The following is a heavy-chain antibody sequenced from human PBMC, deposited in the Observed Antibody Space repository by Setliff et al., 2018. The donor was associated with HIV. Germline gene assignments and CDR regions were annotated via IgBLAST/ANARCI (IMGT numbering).Heavy chain of an antibody. Sequence: PSETLSLTCAVYGGSFSDYYWSWIRLPAGKGLEWIGQIHTTGSTNYNPSLKSRVTISVDTSKNQFSLKLSSVTAADTAVYYCARGSFIGDYYYFDYWGQGTLVTVSS. J-gene: IGHJ4*02. CDR3: ARGSFIGDYYYFDY. D-gene: IGHD3-10*01. V-gene: IGHV4-59*10. CDR1: GGSFSDYY. CDR2: IHTTGST.